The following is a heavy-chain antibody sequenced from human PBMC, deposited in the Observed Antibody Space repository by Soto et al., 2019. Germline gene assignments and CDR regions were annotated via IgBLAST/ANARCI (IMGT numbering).Heavy chain of an antibody. V-gene: IGHV3-48*02. CDR3: ARGSSTYLYYYYYGMDV. CDR1: GFTFSSYS. Sequence: GGSLRLSCAASGFTFSSYSMNWVRQAPGKGLEWVSYISSSSSTIYYADSVKGRFTISRDNAKNSLYLQMNSLRDEDTAVYYCARGSSTYLYYYYYGMDVWGQGTTVTVSS. CDR2: ISSSSSTI. D-gene: IGHD6-13*01. J-gene: IGHJ6*02.